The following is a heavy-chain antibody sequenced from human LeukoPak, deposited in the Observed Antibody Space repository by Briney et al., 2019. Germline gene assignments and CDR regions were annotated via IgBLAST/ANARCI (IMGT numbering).Heavy chain of an antibody. CDR2: ISAYNGNT. J-gene: IGHJ4*02. V-gene: IGHV1-18*04. D-gene: IGHD6-19*01. Sequence: ASVKVSCKASGYTFTSYGISWVRPAPGQGLEWMGWISAYNGNTNYAQKFQGRVTMTTDTSTSTAYMELRSLRSDDTAVYYCARASSGWHFDYWGQGTLVTVSS. CDR1: GYTFTSYG. CDR3: ARASSGWHFDY.